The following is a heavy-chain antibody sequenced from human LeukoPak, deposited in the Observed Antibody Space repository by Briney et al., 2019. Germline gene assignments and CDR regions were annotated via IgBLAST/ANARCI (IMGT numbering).Heavy chain of an antibody. CDR2: MYYSGST. CDR1: GGPISSYY. CDR3: ASGSSTVKFYYGIDV. J-gene: IGHJ6*02. V-gene: IGHV4-59*01. D-gene: IGHD4-17*01. Sequence: AETLSPTCTVSGGPISSYYWSWIRQAPGKGLEWIGYMYYSGSTNYNPSLKNRVTISVDTSKNQFSLKLTSVTAADTAVYYCASGSSTVKFYYGIDVWGRGTTVTVSS.